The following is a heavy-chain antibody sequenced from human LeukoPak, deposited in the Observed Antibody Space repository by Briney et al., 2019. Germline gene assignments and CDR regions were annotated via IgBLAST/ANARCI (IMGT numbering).Heavy chain of an antibody. J-gene: IGHJ4*02. CDR2: ISGSGGST. CDR1: GFTFSSEA. Sequence: GGSLRLSCAVSGFTFSSEAMSWVRQAPGKGLEWVSAISGSGGSTYYADSVKGRFTISRDNSKNTLYLQMNSLRAEDTAVYYCAKGESIVVVPAAMDYWGQGTLVTVSS. CDR3: AKGESIVVVPAAMDY. D-gene: IGHD2-2*01. V-gene: IGHV3-23*01.